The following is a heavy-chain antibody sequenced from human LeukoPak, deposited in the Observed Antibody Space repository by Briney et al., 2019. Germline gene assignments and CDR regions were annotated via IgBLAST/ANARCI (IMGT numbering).Heavy chain of an antibody. D-gene: IGHD2-21*01. CDR1: GFTVSSNY. CDR3: ARGGQYCGGDCFDY. V-gene: IGHV3-66*01. J-gene: IGHJ4*02. Sequence: PGGSLRLSCAASGFTVSSNYMSWVRQAPGKGLEWVSVIYSGGSTYYADSVKGRFTISRDNAKNSLYLQMNSLRAEDTAVYYCARGGQYCGGDCFDYWGQGTLVTVSS. CDR2: IYSGGST.